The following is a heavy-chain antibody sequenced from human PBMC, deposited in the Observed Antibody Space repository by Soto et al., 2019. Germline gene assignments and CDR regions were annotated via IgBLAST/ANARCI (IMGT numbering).Heavy chain of an antibody. J-gene: IGHJ4*02. CDR2: IIPIFGTA. V-gene: IGHV1-69*12. Sequence: QVQLVQSGAEVKKPGSSVKVSCKVSGGTFSSYAISWVRQAPGQGLEWMGGIIPIFGTANYAQKFQGRVTITADESTSTAYIELSSLRSEDTAVYYCARESRYCSGGSCYFLPGIDYWGQGTLVTVSS. CDR3: ARESRYCSGGSCYFLPGIDY. CDR1: GGTFSSYA. D-gene: IGHD2-15*01.